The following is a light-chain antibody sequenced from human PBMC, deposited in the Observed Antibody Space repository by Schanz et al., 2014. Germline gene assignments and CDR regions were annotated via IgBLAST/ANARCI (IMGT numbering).Light chain of an antibody. Sequence: QSVVTQPPSVSGAPGQRVTISCTGSSSNIGAGYDVHWYQQLPGTAPKLLIYDNNKRPSGIPDRFSGSKSGTSATLGITGLQTGDEADYYCGTWDSSLSAGVFGGGTKLTVL. CDR3: GTWDSSLSAGV. CDR2: DNN. CDR1: SSNIGAGYD. J-gene: IGLJ2*01. V-gene: IGLV1-51*01.